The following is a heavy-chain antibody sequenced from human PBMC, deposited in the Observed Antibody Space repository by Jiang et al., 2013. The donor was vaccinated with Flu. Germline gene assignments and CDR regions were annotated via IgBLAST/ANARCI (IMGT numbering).Heavy chain of an antibody. CDR1: GYTFTSYY. Sequence: SGYTFTSYYMHWVRQAPGQGLEWMGIINPSGGSTSYAQKFQGRVTMTRDTSTSTVYMELSSLRSEDTAVYYCARTYCGGDCYSGYWGQGTLVTVSS. J-gene: IGHJ4*02. CDR3: ARTYCGGDCYSGY. V-gene: IGHV1-46*01. CDR2: INPSGGST. D-gene: IGHD2-21*02.